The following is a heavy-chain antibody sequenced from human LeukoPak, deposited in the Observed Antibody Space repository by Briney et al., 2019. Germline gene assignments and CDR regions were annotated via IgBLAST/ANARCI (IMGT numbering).Heavy chain of an antibody. V-gene: IGHV3-9*01. Sequence: GGSLRLSCAASGFTFDDFAMHWVRQAPGKGLEWVAGISWDSHEIGYADSVKGRFTISRDNGNNSLFLQMNSLSTEDTARYYCVRDKSAVLIMVRGVEMGFDHWGQGTQLTVSS. CDR2: ISWDSHEI. CDR1: GFTFDDFA. D-gene: IGHD3-10*01. CDR3: VRDKSAVLIMVRGVEMGFDH. J-gene: IGHJ4*02.